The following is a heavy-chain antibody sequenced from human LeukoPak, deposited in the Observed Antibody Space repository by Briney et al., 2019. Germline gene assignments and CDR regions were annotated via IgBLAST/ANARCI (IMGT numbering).Heavy chain of an antibody. J-gene: IGHJ4*02. CDR1: GYTFTSYG. D-gene: IGHD3-3*01. Sequence: GASVKVSCKASGYTFTSYGISWVRQAPGQGLEWMGWISAYNGNANYAQKLQGRVTMTTDTSTSTAYMELRSLRSDDTAVYYCARQYYDFWSARVPGPLGYWGQGTLVTVSS. CDR2: ISAYNGNA. CDR3: ARQYYDFWSARVPGPLGY. V-gene: IGHV1-18*01.